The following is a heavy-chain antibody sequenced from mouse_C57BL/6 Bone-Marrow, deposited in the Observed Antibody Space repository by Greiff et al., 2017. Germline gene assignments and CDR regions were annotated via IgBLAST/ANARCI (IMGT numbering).Heavy chain of an antibody. V-gene: IGHV1-58*01. Sequence: VQLQQSGAELVRPGSSVKMSCKTSGYTFTSYGINWVKQRPGQGLEWIGYIYIGNGDTEYNEKFKGKATLTSDTSSSTAYMQLSSLTSEDSAIYFCACYLAWFAYWVQGTLVTVSA. D-gene: IGHD5-5*01. J-gene: IGHJ3*01. CDR1: GYTFTSYG. CDR2: IYIGNGDT. CDR3: ACYLAWFAY.